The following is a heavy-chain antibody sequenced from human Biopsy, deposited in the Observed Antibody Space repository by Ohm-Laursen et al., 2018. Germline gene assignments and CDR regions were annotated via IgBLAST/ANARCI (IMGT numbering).Heavy chain of an antibody. D-gene: IGHD2-21*02. CDR1: GGSISSYY. V-gene: IGHV4-59*01. CDR2: IYYSGTT. Sequence: SETLSLTCTVSGGSISSYYWNWIRQPPGKGLEWIGYIYYSGTTDYSPSLKSRVTISIDKSKNQFFLKLSSVTAEDTAVYYRARDEAVTVIRGLDYWGQGALVTVSS. CDR3: ARDEAVTVIRGLDY. J-gene: IGHJ4*02.